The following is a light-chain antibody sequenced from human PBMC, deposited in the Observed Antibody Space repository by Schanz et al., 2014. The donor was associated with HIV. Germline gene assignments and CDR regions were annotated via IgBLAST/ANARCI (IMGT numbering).Light chain of an antibody. CDR3: QQRSNWPPLCT. V-gene: IGKV3-11*01. J-gene: IGKJ3*01. Sequence: EIVLTQSPGTLSLSPGEGATLSCRASQSSSTYLAWYQHKPGQAPRLLIYGASTRATGIPDRFRGSGSGTDFTLTISSLEPEDFAVYYCQQRSNWPPLCTFGPGTKVDIK. CDR2: GAS. CDR1: QSSSTY.